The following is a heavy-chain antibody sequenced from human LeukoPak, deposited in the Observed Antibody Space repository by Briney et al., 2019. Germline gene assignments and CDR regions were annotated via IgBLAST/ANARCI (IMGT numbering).Heavy chain of an antibody. CDR2: ISGSGGST. J-gene: IGHJ3*02. CDR3: AKTRWELLPVDAFDI. V-gene: IGHV3-23*01. CDR1: GFTFSSYA. Sequence: PGGTLRLSCAASGFTFSSYAMSWVRQAPGKGLEWVSVISGSGGSTYYADSVKGRFTISRDNSKNTLYLQMNSLRAEDTAVYYCAKTRWELLPVDAFDIWGQGTMVTVSS. D-gene: IGHD1-26*01.